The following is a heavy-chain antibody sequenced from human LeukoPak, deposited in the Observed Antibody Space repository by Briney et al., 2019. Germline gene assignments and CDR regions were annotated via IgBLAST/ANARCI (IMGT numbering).Heavy chain of an antibody. J-gene: IGHJ6*03. V-gene: IGHV3-15*01. Sequence: PGGSLRLSRAASGFTFSNAWMSWVRQAPGKGLEWVGRIKSKTDGGTTDYAAPVKGRFTISRDDSKNTLYLQMNSLKTEDTAVYYCTTLKDIVVVVAATPDYYYYMDVWGEGTTVTVSS. CDR2: IKSKTDGGTT. CDR1: GFTFSNAW. D-gene: IGHD2-15*01. CDR3: TTLKDIVVVVAATPDYYYYMDV.